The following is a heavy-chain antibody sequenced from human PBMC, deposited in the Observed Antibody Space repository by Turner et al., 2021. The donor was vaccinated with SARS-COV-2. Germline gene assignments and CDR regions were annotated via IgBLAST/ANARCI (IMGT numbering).Heavy chain of an antibody. J-gene: IGHJ6*02. CDR3: ATVFAVAGLSYGMDV. V-gene: IGHV1-24*01. D-gene: IGHD6-19*01. CDR1: GYTLIELS. Sequence: QVQLVQSGAEVKTPGASVKVSFKVSGYTLIELSMHWVRQAPGKGLEGMGGFDPEDVETIYAQKFQGRVTMTEDTSTDTAYMELSSLRSEDTAVYYCATVFAVAGLSYGMDVWGQGTTVTVSS. CDR2: FDPEDVET.